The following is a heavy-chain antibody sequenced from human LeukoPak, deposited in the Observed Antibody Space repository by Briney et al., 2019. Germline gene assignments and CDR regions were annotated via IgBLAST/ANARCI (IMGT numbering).Heavy chain of an antibody. CDR1: GGSFSGYY. J-gene: IGHJ4*02. Sequence: PSETLSLTCAVYGGSFSGYYWSWIRQPPGKGLEWIGEINHSGSTNYNPSLKSRATISVDTSKNQFSLKLSSVTAADTAVYYCASLIWSGYYRPDYFDYWGQGTLVTVSS. CDR3: ASLIWSGYYRPDYFDY. D-gene: IGHD3-3*01. V-gene: IGHV4-34*01. CDR2: INHSGST.